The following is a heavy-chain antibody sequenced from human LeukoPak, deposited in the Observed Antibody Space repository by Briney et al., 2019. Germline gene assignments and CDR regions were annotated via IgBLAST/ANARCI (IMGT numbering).Heavy chain of an antibody. CDR1: GGSISTYY. Sequence: PSETLSLTCAVSGGSISTYYWSWIRQPPGKGLEWIGYIYHSGSTNYNPSLKSRVTISVDTSKNQFSLKLSSVTAADTAVYYCARTSGTVYYYGMDVWGQGTTVTVSS. J-gene: IGHJ6*02. CDR3: ARTSGTVYYYGMDV. V-gene: IGHV4-59*01. CDR2: IYHSGST. D-gene: IGHD3-10*01.